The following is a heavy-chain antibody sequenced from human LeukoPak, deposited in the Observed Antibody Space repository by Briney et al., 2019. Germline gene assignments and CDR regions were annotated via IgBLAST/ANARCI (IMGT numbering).Heavy chain of an antibody. CDR3: ARELTGYWQQY. V-gene: IGHV3-30*04. CDR2: ISYDGSNQ. Sequence: GGSLRLSCAASGFTFSNFAMHWVRQAPGKGLEWVAIISYDGSNQYYADSVKGQFTISRDSSQNTLYLQMNSLRAEDTAVYYCARELTGYWQQYWGQGTLVTVSS. J-gene: IGHJ4*02. CDR1: GFTFSNFA. D-gene: IGHD3-9*01.